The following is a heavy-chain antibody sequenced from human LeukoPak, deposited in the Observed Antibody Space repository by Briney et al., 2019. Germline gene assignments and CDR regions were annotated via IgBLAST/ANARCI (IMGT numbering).Heavy chain of an antibody. V-gene: IGHV3-21*01. D-gene: IGHD6-13*01. CDR2: ISSSSSYI. CDR1: GFTFSSYS. Sequence: GGSLRLSCAASGFTFSSYSTNWVRQAPGKGLEWVSSISSSSSYIYYADSVKGRFTISRDDAKNSLYLQMNSLRAEDTAVYYCARGSGGAAVIFDYWGQGTLVTVSS. J-gene: IGHJ4*02. CDR3: ARGSGGAAVIFDY.